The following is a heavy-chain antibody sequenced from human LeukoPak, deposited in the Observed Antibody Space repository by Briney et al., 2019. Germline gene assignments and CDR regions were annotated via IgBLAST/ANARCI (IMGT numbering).Heavy chain of an antibody. D-gene: IGHD2-2*01. Sequence: ASVKVSCKASGYTFTGYYMHWVRQAPGQGLEWMGWINPNSGGTNYAQKFQGRATMTRDTSISTAYMELSRLRSDDTAVYYCARVRGLETVPLDYWGQGTLVTVSS. V-gene: IGHV1-2*02. CDR3: ARVRGLETVPLDY. J-gene: IGHJ4*02. CDR2: INPNSGGT. CDR1: GYTFTGYY.